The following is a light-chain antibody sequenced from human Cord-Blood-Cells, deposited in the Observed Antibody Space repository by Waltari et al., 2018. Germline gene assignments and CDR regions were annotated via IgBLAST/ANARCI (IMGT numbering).Light chain of an antibody. CDR2: DAS. V-gene: IGKV1-33*01. J-gene: IGKJ4*02. CDR1: QDISNY. CDR3: QQYDNLPLT. Sequence: DIQMTQSPSSLSASVGDRVTITCQASQDISNYLNWYQQKPGQSPKLLIYDASNLETGVPSRFSGSGSGTDFTFTISSLQAEDTATYYCQQYDNLPLTFGGGTKVEIK.